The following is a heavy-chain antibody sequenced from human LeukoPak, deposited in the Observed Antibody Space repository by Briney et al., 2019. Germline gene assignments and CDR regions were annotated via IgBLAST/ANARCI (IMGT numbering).Heavy chain of an antibody. J-gene: IGHJ4*02. V-gene: IGHV3-21*01. CDR3: ARYSSGGPGYGDY. CDR1: GFTFGSHS. D-gene: IGHD6-25*01. Sequence: PGGSLRLSCAASGFTFGSHSMDSVRQAPGKGLEWVSSISSSSSYIYYADSVKGRFTISRDNAKDSLYLQMNSLRAEDTAVYYCARYSSGGPGYGDYWGQGTLVTVSS. CDR2: ISSSSSYI.